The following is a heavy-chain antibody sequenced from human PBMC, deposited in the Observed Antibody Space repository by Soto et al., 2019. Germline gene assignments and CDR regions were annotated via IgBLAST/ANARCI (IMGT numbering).Heavy chain of an antibody. CDR3: VKGGLGSSHGTVDY. J-gene: IGHJ4*02. CDR1: GFTFNDYW. V-gene: IGHV3-74*01. CDR2: ISPDGRST. D-gene: IGHD3-16*01. Sequence: EVQLVESGGGLVQPGGSLRLSCAASGFTFNDYWMHWVRQAPGQGLLWVSRISPDGRSTTYADSVKGRFTISRDNAKNTVYLQVNSLRADDTAVYYCVKGGLGSSHGTVDYWGQGTLVTVSS.